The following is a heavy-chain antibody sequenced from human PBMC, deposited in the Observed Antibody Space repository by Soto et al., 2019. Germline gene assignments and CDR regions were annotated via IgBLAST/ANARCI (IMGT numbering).Heavy chain of an antibody. CDR2: IYYSGST. CDR1: GGSISSGGYY. CDR3: ARDQVENSSSRRLLDP. J-gene: IGHJ5*02. V-gene: IGHV4-31*03. Sequence: SETLSLTCTVSGGSISSGGYYWSWIRQHPGKGLEWIGYIYYSGSTYYNPSLKSRVTISVDTSKNQFSLKLSSVTAADTAVYYCARDQVENSSSRRLLDPWGQGTLVIVSS. D-gene: IGHD6-6*01.